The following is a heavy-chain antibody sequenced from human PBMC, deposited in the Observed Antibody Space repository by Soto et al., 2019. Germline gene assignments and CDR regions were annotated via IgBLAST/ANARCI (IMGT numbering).Heavy chain of an antibody. CDR1: GGSISTTDW. V-gene: IGHV4-4*02. J-gene: IGHJ4*02. CDR3: ARNRKGYYYDSSGYYFDF. CDR2: VYHSGSF. D-gene: IGHD3-22*01. Sequence: PSETLSLTCAVSGGSISTTDWGSWVRQPPGKGLEWIGEVYHSGSFNYNPSLKSRVTISVDTSKNQFSLKLSSVTAADTAVYYCARNRKGYYYDSSGYYFDFWGQGTLVTVSS.